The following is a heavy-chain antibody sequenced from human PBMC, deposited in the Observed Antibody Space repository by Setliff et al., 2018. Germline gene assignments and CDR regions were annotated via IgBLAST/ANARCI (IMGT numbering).Heavy chain of an antibody. Sequence: SETLSLTCTVSGGSISSYYWSWIRQPPGKGLEWIGYIYYSGSTNYNPSLKSRVTISVDTSKNQFSLKLSSVTAADTAVYYCARGVPYYNFWSGYYGPLHYFENWGKGTKVTVSS. J-gene: IGHJ4*03. CDR2: IYYSGST. CDR3: ARGVPYYNFWSGYYGPLHYFEN. V-gene: IGHV4-59*01. D-gene: IGHD3-3*01. CDR1: GGSISSYY.